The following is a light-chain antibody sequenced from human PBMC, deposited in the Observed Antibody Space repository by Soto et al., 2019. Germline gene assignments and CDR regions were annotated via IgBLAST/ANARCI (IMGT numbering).Light chain of an antibody. CDR3: QNYNSAPVE. CDR1: QGISNY. CDR2: ATS. Sequence: DIQMTQSPSSLSASVGDRVTITCRASQGISNYLAWYQQKPGKVPKLLIYATSTLQSGVPSRFSGSGSGTDFTLTISSLQPEDVSTYYCQNYNSAPVEFGQGNKVEIK. J-gene: IGKJ1*01. V-gene: IGKV1-27*01.